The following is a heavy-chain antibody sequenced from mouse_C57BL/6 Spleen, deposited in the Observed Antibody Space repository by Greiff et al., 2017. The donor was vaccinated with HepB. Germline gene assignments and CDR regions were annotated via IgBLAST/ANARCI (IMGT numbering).Heavy chain of an antibody. CDR3: AGGTTVGATAGYAMDY. V-gene: IGHV1-7*01. D-gene: IGHD1-1*01. CDR1: GYTFTSYW. CDR2: INPSSGYT. J-gene: IGHJ4*01. Sequence: VQLQQSGAELAKPGASVKLSCKASGYTFTSYWMHWVKQRPGQGLDWIGYINPSSGYTNYNQKFKDKATLTADKSSSTAYMQLSSLTYEDSPVYYCAGGTTVGATAGYAMDYWGQGTSVNVAS.